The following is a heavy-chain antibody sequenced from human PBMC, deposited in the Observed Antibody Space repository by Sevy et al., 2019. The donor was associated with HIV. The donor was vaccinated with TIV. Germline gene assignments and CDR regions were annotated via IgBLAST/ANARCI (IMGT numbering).Heavy chain of an antibody. D-gene: IGHD3-22*01. CDR3: ATTRDVYDSSGEPLDY. CDR2: FDPEDAET. V-gene: IGHV1-24*01. CDR1: GSTLSQMA. Sequence: ASVKVSCKVSGSTLSQMAMHWVRQAPGKGLEWMATFDPEDAETIYTQKLQGRVTMTEDTSRDTAYMELSNLRSEDTAVYYCATTRDVYDSSGEPLDYWRQGTLVAVSS. J-gene: IGHJ4*02.